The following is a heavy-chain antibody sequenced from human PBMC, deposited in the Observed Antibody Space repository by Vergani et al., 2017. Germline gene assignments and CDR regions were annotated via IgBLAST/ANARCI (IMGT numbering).Heavy chain of an antibody. CDR1: GFSLSRFW. J-gene: IGHJ4*02. CDR2: ISPDGSAT. Sequence: EVQLVESGGGLVQPGGSLRLSCAASGFSLSRFWMSWVRQAPEKGLEWVAHISPDGSATSYVDSVNGRFTISRDNAKNSLYLQMNSLRVEDTAVYYCVRDTEAFDYWGQGTLVTVSS. CDR3: VRDTEAFDY. V-gene: IGHV3-7*01.